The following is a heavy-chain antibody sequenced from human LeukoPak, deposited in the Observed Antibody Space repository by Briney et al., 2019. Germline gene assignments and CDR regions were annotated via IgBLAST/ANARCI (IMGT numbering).Heavy chain of an antibody. J-gene: IGHJ6*02. V-gene: IGHV3-15*01. Sequence: GGSLRLSCAASGFTFSNAWMIWVRQAPGEGLEWVGRIKSRTGGGTTGYAAAVKGRFTISRDDSKNTLYLQMNSLKTEDTPVYYCTTDLLMVRGVITHYYYYYGMDVWGQGTTVTVSS. CDR3: TTDLLMVRGVITHYYYYYGMDV. CDR2: IKSRTGGGTT. D-gene: IGHD3-10*01. CDR1: GFTFSNAW.